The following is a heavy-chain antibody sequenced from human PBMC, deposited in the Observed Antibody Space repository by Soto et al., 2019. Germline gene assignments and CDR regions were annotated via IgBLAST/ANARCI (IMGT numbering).Heavy chain of an antibody. CDR2: IDPSDSYT. Sequence: GESLTISCKGSGYSFTSYWISWVRQMPGKGLEWMWRIDPSDSYTNYSPSFQGHVTISADKCISTSYLQWSSLKASDTAMYYCARRPIMITWGGVRYYGMDVWGQGTTVTV. CDR3: ARRPIMITWGGVRYYGMDV. J-gene: IGHJ6*02. D-gene: IGHD3-16*01. CDR1: GYSFTSYW. V-gene: IGHV5-10-1*01.